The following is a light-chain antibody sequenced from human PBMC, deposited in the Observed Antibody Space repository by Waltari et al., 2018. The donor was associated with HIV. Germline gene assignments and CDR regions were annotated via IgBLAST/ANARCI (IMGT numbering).Light chain of an antibody. CDR2: EVN. Sequence: QSALTQPPSASGSPGQSVTISCTGISSDAGDDNYVSWYQQSPGKAPKFIIYEVNKRPSGVPDRFSGSKSGTSASLAIRGLRSEDEAHYYCAAWDASLSRWVFGGGTKLTVL. CDR3: AAWDASLSRWV. V-gene: IGLV2-8*01. J-gene: IGLJ3*02. CDR1: SSDAGDDNY.